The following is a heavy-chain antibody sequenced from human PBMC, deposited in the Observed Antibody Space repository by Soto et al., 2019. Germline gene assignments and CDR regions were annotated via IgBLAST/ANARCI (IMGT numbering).Heavy chain of an antibody. CDR3: ARAYDILTGPPFDMDV. Sequence: ASVKVSCKASGYTFTSYYMHWVRQAPGQGLEWMGIINPSGGSTSYAQKFQGRVTMTRDTSTSTVYMELSSLRSEDTAVYYCARAYDILTGPPFDMDVWGKGTTVTVSS. CDR2: INPSGGST. D-gene: IGHD3-9*01. J-gene: IGHJ6*03. V-gene: IGHV1-46*03. CDR1: GYTFTSYY.